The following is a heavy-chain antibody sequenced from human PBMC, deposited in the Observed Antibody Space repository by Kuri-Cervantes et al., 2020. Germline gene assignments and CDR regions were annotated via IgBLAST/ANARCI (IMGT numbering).Heavy chain of an antibody. D-gene: IGHD3-3*01. CDR2: ISGSGGST. V-gene: IGHV3-23*01. Sequence: GESLKISCAASGFTFSSYAMSWVRQAPGKGLEWVSAISGSGGSTYYADPVKGRFTISRDNSKNTLYLQMNSLRAEDTAVYYCAKSAIRRNDYWGQGTLVTVSS. CDR3: AKSAIRRNDY. CDR1: GFTFSSYA. J-gene: IGHJ4*02.